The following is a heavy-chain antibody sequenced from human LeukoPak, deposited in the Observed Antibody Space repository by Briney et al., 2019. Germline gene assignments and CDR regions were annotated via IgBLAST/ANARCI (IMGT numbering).Heavy chain of an antibody. V-gene: IGHV3-23*01. CDR1: GFTFSSYA. CDR3: AKVGPLLWFGELAVFDY. Sequence: GGSLRLSCAASGFTFSSYAMSWVRQAPGKGLEWVSAISGSGGSTYHADSVKGRFTISRDNSKNTLYLQMNSLRAEDTAVYYCAKVGPLLWFGELAVFDYWGQGTLVTVSS. CDR2: ISGSGGST. D-gene: IGHD3-10*01. J-gene: IGHJ4*02.